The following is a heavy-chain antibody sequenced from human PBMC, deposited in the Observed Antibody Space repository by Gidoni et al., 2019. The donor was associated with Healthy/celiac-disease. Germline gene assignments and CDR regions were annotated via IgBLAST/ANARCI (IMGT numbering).Heavy chain of an antibody. Sequence: EVQLVESGGGLVQPGGSLRLSCAASGFTFSSYWMSWGRQAPGKGLEWVANIKQDGSEKYYVDSVKGRFTISRDNAKNSLYLQMNSLRAEDTAVYYCAREISVAGTGWFDPWGQGTLVTVSS. V-gene: IGHV3-7*01. CDR2: IKQDGSEK. D-gene: IGHD6-19*01. CDR1: GFTFSSYW. J-gene: IGHJ5*02. CDR3: AREISVAGTGWFDP.